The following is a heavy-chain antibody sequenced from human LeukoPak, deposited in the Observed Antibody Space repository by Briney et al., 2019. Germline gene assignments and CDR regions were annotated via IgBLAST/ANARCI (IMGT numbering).Heavy chain of an antibody. V-gene: IGHV4-38-2*02. D-gene: IGHD4-23*01. CDR1: GYSISSGYY. J-gene: IGHJ6*03. CDR2: IYHSGST. Sequence: KPSETLSLTCTVSGYSISSGYYWGWIRQPPGKGLEWIGSIYHSGSTYYNPSLKSRVTISVDTSKNQFSLKLSSVTAADTAVYYCARINAVDYYYYYMDVWGKGTTVTVSS. CDR3: ARINAVDYYYYYMDV.